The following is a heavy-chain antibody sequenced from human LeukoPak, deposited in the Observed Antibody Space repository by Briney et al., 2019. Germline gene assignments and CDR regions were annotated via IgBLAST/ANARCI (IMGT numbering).Heavy chain of an antibody. CDR3: ANTAGSGSYYCNWFDP. CDR1: GSIFSSYA. D-gene: IGHD3-10*01. J-gene: IGHJ5*02. CDR2: ISGSGGSS. V-gene: IGHV3-23*01. Sequence: ALLRLSCAACGSIFSSYAMSWVRQAPGKGLEWVSAISGSGGSSYYSDSVKGRFTISRDNYKNTLNLQMNSLRADDTAVYYCANTAGSGSYYCNWFDPWGQGTLVTVSS.